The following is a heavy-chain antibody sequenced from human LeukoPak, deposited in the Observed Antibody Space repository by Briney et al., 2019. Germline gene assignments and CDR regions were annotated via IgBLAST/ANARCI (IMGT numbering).Heavy chain of an antibody. D-gene: IGHD3-22*01. V-gene: IGHV3-74*01. CDR3: ARYYYDRSAYLDY. Sequence: GGSLRLSCAASGFTFSSYLMHWVRQAPGKGLVWVSHINNDGSSTSYADSVKGRFTISRDNAKNTLYLQMNSLRAEDTAVYYCARYYYDRSAYLDYWGQGTLVTVSS. CDR2: INNDGSST. CDR1: GFTFSSYL. J-gene: IGHJ4*02.